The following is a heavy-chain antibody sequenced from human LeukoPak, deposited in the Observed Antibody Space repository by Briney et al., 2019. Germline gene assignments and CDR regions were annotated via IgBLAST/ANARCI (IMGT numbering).Heavy chain of an antibody. D-gene: IGHD6-25*01. Sequence: GGSLRLSCAASGFNFSTYSMNWVRQAPGKGLEWISYISGTNSAINYADSVKGRFTISRDNAKNSLYLQMNSLRADDTAVYYCARFAAGGSYYYYMDVWGKGTTVTVSS. J-gene: IGHJ6*03. CDR2: ISGTNSAI. V-gene: IGHV3-48*01. CDR1: GFNFSTYS. CDR3: ARFAAGGSYYYYMDV.